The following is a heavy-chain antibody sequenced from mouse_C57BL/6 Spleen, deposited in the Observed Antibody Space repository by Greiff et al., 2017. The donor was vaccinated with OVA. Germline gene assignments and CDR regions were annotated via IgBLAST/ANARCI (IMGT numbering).Heavy chain of an antibody. V-gene: IGHV1-50*01. CDR1: GYTFTSYW. CDR2: IDPSDSYT. Sequence: QVQLQQPGAELVKPGASVKLSCKASGYTFTSYWMQWVKQRPGQGLEWIGEIDPSDSYTTYNQKFKGKATLPVDTSSSTTYMQRSSRTSEDSAVYYCARFPYYYGSSYRGYFDVWGTGTTVTVSS. J-gene: IGHJ1*03. D-gene: IGHD1-1*01. CDR3: ARFPYYYGSSYRGYFDV.